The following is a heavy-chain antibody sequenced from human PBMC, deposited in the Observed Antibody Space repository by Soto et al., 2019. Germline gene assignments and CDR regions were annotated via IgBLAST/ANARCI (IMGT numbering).Heavy chain of an antibody. CDR3: ARATRYCSSASCHKFDD. J-gene: IGHJ4*02. D-gene: IGHD2-2*01. Sequence: QVQLQESGPGLMKPSQTLSLTCTVSGGSISSADYYWSWIRQPPGTGLEWLGYIYYSGSTYYNPSLKSRVTISVDTSKNQFSLKLSSVTAADTAVYYCARATRYCSSASCHKFDDWGQGTLVTVSS. V-gene: IGHV4-30-4*01. CDR2: IYYSGST. CDR1: GGSISSADYY.